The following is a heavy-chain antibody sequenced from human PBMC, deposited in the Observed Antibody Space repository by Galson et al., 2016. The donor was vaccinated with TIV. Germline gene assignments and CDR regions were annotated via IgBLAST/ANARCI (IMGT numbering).Heavy chain of an antibody. J-gene: IGHJ5*02. CDR2: IYYSGST. CDR1: GGSINSDLYY. D-gene: IGHD6-19*01. Sequence: ETLSLTCTVSGGSINSDLYYWAWIRQPPGKGLEWIGTIYYSGSTYYNPSLKSRVNLSVNTSKNQFSLRLTSVTAADTSIYYCARQRLAIPNWFDPWGQGTLVTVSS. V-gene: IGHV4-39*01. CDR3: ARQRLAIPNWFDP.